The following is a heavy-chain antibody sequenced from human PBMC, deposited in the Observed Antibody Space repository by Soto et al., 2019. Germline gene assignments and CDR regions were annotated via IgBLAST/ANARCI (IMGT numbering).Heavy chain of an antibody. J-gene: IGHJ4*02. CDR1: GFTFSSFP. V-gene: IGHV3-30-3*01. D-gene: IGHD6-19*01. CDR3: AREGGVSGWYWGGDY. Sequence: PGGSLRLSXAASGFTFSSFPMHWVRQAPGKGLERVALISYDGTNKYYTDSVKGRFTISRDNSKNTLYLQMNSLRAEDTAVYYCAREGGVSGWYWGGDYWGQGTPVSVSS. CDR2: ISYDGTNK.